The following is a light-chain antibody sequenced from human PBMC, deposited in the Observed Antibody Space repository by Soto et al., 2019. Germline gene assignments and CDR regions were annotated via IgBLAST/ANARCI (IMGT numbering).Light chain of an antibody. CDR1: QSVGSY. V-gene: IGKV3-11*01. CDR3: QQRSNWPLT. CDR2: DAS. Sequence: EIVLTQSPATLSLSPGEGATLSCRTSQSVGSYLAWYQQKPGQAPRLLIYDASNRASGIPARVSGSGSGTDFTLTISSLEPEDFALYYCQQRSNWPLTFGGGTKVDIK. J-gene: IGKJ4*01.